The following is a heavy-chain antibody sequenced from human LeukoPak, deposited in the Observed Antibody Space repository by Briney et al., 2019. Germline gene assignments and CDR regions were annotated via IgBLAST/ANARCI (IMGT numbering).Heavy chain of an antibody. V-gene: IGHV3-20*04. CDR2: INWNGGST. J-gene: IGHJ4*02. CDR3: AKLGLKLGGDY. CDR1: GFTFDDYG. D-gene: IGHD3-16*01. Sequence: GGSLRLSCAASGFTFDDYGMSWVRQAPGKGLEWVSGINWNGGSTGYADSVKGRFTISRDNAKNSLYLQMNSLRAEDTAVYYCAKLGLKLGGDYWGQGTLVTVSS.